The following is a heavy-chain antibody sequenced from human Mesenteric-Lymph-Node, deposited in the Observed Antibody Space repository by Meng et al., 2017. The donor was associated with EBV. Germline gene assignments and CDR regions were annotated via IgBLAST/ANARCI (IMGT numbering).Heavy chain of an antibody. V-gene: IGHV1-69*01. CDR2: IPPMFGTT. Sequence: EVTEPGSSPKVACKASGCTFSRYGVSWVRHVPVQALEWMGGIPPMFGTTNFAQKFQGRVTITADESMSTVYMELSSLRSDDTAVYYCAREIPERYLDYFDYWGQGTLVTVSS. J-gene: IGHJ4*02. CDR3: AREIPERYLDYFDY. D-gene: IGHD1-14*01. CDR1: GCTFSRYG.